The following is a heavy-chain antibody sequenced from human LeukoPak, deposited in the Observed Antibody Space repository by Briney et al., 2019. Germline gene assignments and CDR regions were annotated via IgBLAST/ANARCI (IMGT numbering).Heavy chain of an antibody. V-gene: IGHV1-8*01. CDR3: ARGKKGVALKGDYYYMDV. D-gene: IGHD2-15*01. Sequence: ASVKVSCKASGYTFSSNDINWVRQATGQELEWMEWMNPNSGNTGYAQKFRGRVTMSRNTAISTAYMELSSLRSEDTAVYYCARGKKGVALKGDYYYMDVWGKGTPVIVSS. CDR2: MNPNSGNT. CDR1: GYTFSSND. J-gene: IGHJ6*03.